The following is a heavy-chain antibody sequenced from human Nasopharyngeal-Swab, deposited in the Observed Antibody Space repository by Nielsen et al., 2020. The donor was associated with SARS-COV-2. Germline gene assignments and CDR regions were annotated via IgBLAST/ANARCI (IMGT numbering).Heavy chain of an antibody. CDR2: IGDKDHNYAT. V-gene: IGHV3-73*01. Sequence: GESLKISCAASDCIFSASAIHWVRKPSGKGLEWVGRIGDKDHNYATTYGASVQGRFTISRDDSKNTAFLQMGSLKTEDTALYYCTTDFYFDYWGQGTLVTVSS. J-gene: IGHJ4*02. CDR3: TTDFYFDY. CDR1: DCIFSASA.